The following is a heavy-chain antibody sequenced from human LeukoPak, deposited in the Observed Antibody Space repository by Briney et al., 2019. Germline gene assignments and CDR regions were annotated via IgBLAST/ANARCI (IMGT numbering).Heavy chain of an antibody. CDR2: IYYSGST. CDR1: GGSISSSSYY. J-gene: IGHJ4*02. Sequence: SETLSLTCTVSGGSISSSSYYWGWIRQPPGKGLEWIGSIYYSGSTYYNPSLKSRVTISVDTSKNQFSLKLSSVTAADTAVYYCARVRKGIAARAIDYWGQGTLVTVSS. V-gene: IGHV4-39*07. CDR3: ARVRKGIAARAIDY. D-gene: IGHD6-6*01.